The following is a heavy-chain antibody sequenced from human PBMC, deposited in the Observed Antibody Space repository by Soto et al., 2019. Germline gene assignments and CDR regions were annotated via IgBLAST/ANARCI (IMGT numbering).Heavy chain of an antibody. CDR1: GGSFSDYF. J-gene: IGHJ4*02. V-gene: IGHV4-34*01. CDR3: ARQVWRVAIGY. D-gene: IGHD2-15*01. CDR2: INHSGST. Sequence: PSETLSLTCAVFGGSFSDYFWTWIRQPPGKGLEWIGEINHSGSTNYNPSLKSRVTISVDTSKNQFSLKLSSVTAADTAVYYCARQVWRVAIGYWGQGTLVTVSS.